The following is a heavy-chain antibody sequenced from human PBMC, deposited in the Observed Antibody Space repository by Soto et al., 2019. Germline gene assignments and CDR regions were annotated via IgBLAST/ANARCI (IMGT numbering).Heavy chain of an antibody. CDR1: GFTFSSYG. J-gene: IGHJ6*03. Sequence: GESLKISCAASGFTFSSYGMHWVRQAPGKGLEWVAVISYDGSNKYYADSVKGRFTISRDNSKNTLYLQMNSLRAEDTAVYYCAKDRGPRIAAAGTEYYYYYMDVWGKGTTVTVSS. D-gene: IGHD6-13*01. CDR2: ISYDGSNK. CDR3: AKDRGPRIAAAGTEYYYYYMDV. V-gene: IGHV3-30*18.